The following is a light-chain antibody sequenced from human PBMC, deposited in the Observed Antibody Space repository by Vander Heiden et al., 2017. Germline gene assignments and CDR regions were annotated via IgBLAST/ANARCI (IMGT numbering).Light chain of an antibody. CDR1: SSNIGRNY. Sequence: QPVLTQPPSASGTPGQRVTISCSGSSSNIGRNYVYWYQQFPETAPKLLTYKNDQRPSGVPDRFSASKSGTSASLAISGLRSEDEGDYYCAAWDDSLSGRVFGGGTKLTGL. CDR2: KND. CDR3: AAWDDSLSGRV. V-gene: IGLV1-47*01. J-gene: IGLJ3*02.